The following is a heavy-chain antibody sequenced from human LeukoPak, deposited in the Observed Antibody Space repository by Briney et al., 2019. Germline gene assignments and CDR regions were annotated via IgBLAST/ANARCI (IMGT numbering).Heavy chain of an antibody. V-gene: IGHV1-8*02. CDR3: ASVAGVYGDYALDY. D-gene: IGHD4-17*01. J-gene: IGHJ4*02. CDR1: GGTFSSYA. Sequence: ASVKVSCKASGGTFSSYAISWVRQAPGQGLEWMGWMNPNSGNTAYPQKFQGRVTMTRNTSISTAYMELSSLRSEDTALYYCASVAGVYGDYALDYWGQGTLVTVSS. CDR2: MNPNSGNT.